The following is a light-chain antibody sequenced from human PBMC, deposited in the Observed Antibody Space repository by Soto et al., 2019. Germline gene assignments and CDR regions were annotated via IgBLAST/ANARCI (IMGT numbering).Light chain of an antibody. Sequence: QSALTQPPSASGSPGQSVTISCTGTSGDIGGYDYVSWYRQHPGKAPKLMIYEVTKRPLGVPDRFSGSKSGNTASLTVSGLQAEDEADYYCSSYAGSNNPYVFATGTKVTVL. CDR3: SSYAGSNNPYV. V-gene: IGLV2-8*01. CDR2: EVT. J-gene: IGLJ1*01. CDR1: SGDIGGYDY.